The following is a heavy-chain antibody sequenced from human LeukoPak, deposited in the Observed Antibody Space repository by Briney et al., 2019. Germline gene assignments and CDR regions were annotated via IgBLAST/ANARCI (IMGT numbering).Heavy chain of an antibody. CDR2: ITDSGSTI. J-gene: IGHJ6*04. CDR1: GFTFRDYN. Sequence: GGSLRLSCAASGFTFRDYNMNWVRQAPGKGLEWVSYITDSGSTIHYADSVNGRFTISRDNAKNSLYLQMNSLRAEDSAVYYCARSIGLTGGGVDVWGKGTTVTISS. D-gene: IGHD3-9*01. V-gene: IGHV3-11*01. CDR3: ARSIGLTGGGVDV.